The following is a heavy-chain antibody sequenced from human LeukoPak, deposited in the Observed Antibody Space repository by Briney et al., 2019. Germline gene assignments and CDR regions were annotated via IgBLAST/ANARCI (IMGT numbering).Heavy chain of an antibody. V-gene: IGHV3-53*01. Sequence: GGSLRLSCAASGFTVSRKYMSWVRQAPGKGLEWVSVMYSGGSEYYADSVKGRFTISRDSSKNTLYLQMNSLRAEDTAVYYCAKSPSITMIVVVMLDYWGQGTLVTVSS. CDR3: AKSPSITMIVVVMLDY. CDR1: GFTVSRKY. CDR2: MYSGGSE. D-gene: IGHD3-22*01. J-gene: IGHJ4*02.